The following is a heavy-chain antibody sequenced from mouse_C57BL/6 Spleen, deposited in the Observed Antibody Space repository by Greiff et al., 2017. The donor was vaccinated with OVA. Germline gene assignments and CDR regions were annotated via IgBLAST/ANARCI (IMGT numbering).Heavy chain of an antibody. CDR3: ARDKGYAMDY. CDR1: GFTFSDFY. CDR2: SSNKANDYTT. Sequence: EVQLVESGGGLVQSGRSLRLSCATSGFTFSDFYMEWVRQAPGQGLEWIAASSNKANDYTTEYSASVKGRFIVYRDTSQSILYLQMNALRAEDTAIYYCARDKGYAMDYWGQGTSVTVSS. V-gene: IGHV7-1*01. J-gene: IGHJ4*01.